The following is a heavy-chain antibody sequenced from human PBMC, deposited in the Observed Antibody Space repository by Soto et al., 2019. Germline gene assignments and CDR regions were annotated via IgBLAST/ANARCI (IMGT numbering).Heavy chain of an antibody. V-gene: IGHV1-69*01. Sequence: QVQPVQSGSEVKKPGSSVRVSCKTGSFYAVSWVRQAPGQGLEWMGGLIPVFDTPSYAQKFQGRVTITADESKSTAYMELSRLRSEDTALYYCASTPVTGRYSYYGMDVWDQGSAVTVSS. CDR1: SFYA. CDR3: ASTPVTGRYSYYGMDV. J-gene: IGHJ6*02. CDR2: LIPVFDTP. D-gene: IGHD4-4*01.